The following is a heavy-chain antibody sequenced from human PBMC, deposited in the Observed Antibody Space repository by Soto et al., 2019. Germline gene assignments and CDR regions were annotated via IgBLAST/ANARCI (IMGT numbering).Heavy chain of an antibody. Sequence: PSETLSLTCTVSGASIRSTDYYWSWIRQAPGKGLEWTGYVYYTGSTYYNPSLMSRLTTSVDTSKNQFSLKLTSVTAAETAVYYCVRTAREGAVAPHWFDRWGQGTQVTVSS. J-gene: IGHJ5*02. V-gene: IGHV4-30-4*01. CDR3: VRTAREGAVAPHWFDR. CDR1: GASIRSTDYY. CDR2: VYYTGST. D-gene: IGHD2-21*02.